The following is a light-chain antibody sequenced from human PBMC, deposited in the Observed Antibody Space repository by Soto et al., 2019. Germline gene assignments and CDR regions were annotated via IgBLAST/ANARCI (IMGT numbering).Light chain of an antibody. V-gene: IGLV2-18*02. CDR2: DVS. CDR1: SSDVGSYNR. J-gene: IGLJ1*01. CDR3: SSYTSSITYV. Sequence: QSVLTQPPSVSGSPGQSVTISCTGTSSDVGSYNRVSWYQQPPGTAPKLMMYDVSNRPSGVPDRFSGSKSGNTASLTISGLQAEDEADYYCSSYTSSITYVFGTGTKLTVL.